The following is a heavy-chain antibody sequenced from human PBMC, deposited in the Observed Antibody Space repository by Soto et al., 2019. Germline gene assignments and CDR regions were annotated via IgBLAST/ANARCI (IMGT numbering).Heavy chain of an antibody. D-gene: IGHD3-16*01. J-gene: IGHJ4*02. CDR3: AKVMAAAGYDS. CDR1: GGTFGNSA. CDR2: IIPVFGTV. V-gene: IGHV1-69*01. Sequence: QVKLVQSGAEVKKPGSSVKVSCKASGGTFGNSAISWVRQDPGQGLEWMGGIIPVFGTVNYAQKFEGRVTIAADESTSTVFMKMSSLTSEDTAVYYCAKVMAAAGYDSWGQGTLVTVSS.